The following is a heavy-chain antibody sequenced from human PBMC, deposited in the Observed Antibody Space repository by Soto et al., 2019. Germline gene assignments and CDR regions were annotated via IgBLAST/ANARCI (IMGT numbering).Heavy chain of an antibody. Sequence: PSETLSLTCTVSGSSISSYYWSWIRQPPGKGLEWIGYIYYSGSTNYNPSLKSRVTISVDTSKNQFSLKLSSVTAADTAVYYCARAMYDFWSGYYRGGMDVWGQGTTVT. CDR1: GSSISSYY. CDR3: ARAMYDFWSGYYRGGMDV. D-gene: IGHD3-3*01. V-gene: IGHV4-59*01. J-gene: IGHJ6*02. CDR2: IYYSGST.